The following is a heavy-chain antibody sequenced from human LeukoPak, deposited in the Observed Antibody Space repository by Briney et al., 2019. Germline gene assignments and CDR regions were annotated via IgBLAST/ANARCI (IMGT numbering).Heavy chain of an antibody. CDR1: GGSISSYY. CDR2: IYYSGST. Sequence: SETLSLTCTVSGGSISSYYWIWIRQPPGKGLEWIGYIYYSGSTNYNPSLKSRVTISVDTSKNQFSLKLSSVTAADTAVYYCARDIGAYSYGFDYWGQGTLVTVSS. CDR3: ARDIGAYSYGFDY. J-gene: IGHJ4*02. D-gene: IGHD5-18*01. V-gene: IGHV4-59*01.